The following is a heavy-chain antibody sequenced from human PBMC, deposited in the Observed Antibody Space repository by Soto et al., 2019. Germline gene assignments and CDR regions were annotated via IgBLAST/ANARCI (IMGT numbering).Heavy chain of an antibody. CDR3: AVTPRYCSGGSCYPDHVLDI. V-gene: IGHV4-59*01. CDR2: MFYSGST. CDR1: CGSTSSYS. D-gene: IGHD2-15*01. Sequence: SETLPLTCTLSCGSTSSYSWSWIRQPPGKGLECLGYMFYSGSTEYDPSLKIRVTISVDTSKNQFSLNLSSVTAADTAVYYRAVTPRYCSGGSCYPDHVLDILGRGRMVAVS. J-gene: IGHJ3*02.